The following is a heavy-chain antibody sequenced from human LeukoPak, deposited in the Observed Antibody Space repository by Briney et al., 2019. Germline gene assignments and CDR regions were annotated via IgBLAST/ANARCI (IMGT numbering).Heavy chain of an antibody. D-gene: IGHD3-10*01. CDR1: GGSISSYY. CDR3: ARDVSYYGSGYDAFDI. CDR2: IYTSGSA. J-gene: IGHJ3*02. V-gene: IGHV4-4*07. Sequence: SETLSLTCTVSGGSISSYYWSWIRQRAGKGLEWIGRIYTSGSANYNPSLNSRVTMSVDTSRNQFSLKLSSVTAADTAVYYCARDVSYYGSGYDAFDIWGQGTMVTVSS.